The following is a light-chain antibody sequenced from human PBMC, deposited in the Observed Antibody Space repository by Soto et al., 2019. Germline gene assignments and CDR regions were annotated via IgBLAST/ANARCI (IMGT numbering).Light chain of an antibody. Sequence: EVVMTQSPATLSVSPGERATLSCRASQSVGSNLAWYPQRPGQAPRLLSYDTATSATGIPARFSGSGSGTEFSLPISHLQSEDFAVYHCQKNNYWPLTFGGGTKVEI. CDR1: QSVGSN. V-gene: IGKV3-15*01. CDR3: QKNNYWPLT. CDR2: DTA. J-gene: IGKJ4*01.